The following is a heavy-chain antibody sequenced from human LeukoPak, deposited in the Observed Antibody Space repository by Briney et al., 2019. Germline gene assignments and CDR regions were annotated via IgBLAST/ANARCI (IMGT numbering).Heavy chain of an antibody. CDR2: IYYSGST. Sequence: SETLSLTCTVSGGSISSSSYYWGWIRQPPGKGLEWIGSIYYSGSTYYNPSLKSRVTISVDTSKNQFSLKLSSVTAADTAVYYCARERAEGIFGVVPDYYYYYMDVWGKGTTVTVSS. CDR1: GGSISSSSYY. V-gene: IGHV4-39*07. D-gene: IGHD3-3*01. J-gene: IGHJ6*03. CDR3: ARERAEGIFGVVPDYYYYYMDV.